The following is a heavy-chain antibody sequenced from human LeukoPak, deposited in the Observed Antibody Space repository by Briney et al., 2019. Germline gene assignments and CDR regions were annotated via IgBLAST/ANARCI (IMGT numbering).Heavy chain of an antibody. D-gene: IGHD6-13*01. V-gene: IGHV4-59*08. J-gene: IGHJ3*02. CDR3: AIRYSSSWYSDAFDI. CDR2: IYRGGNA. CDR1: GGSISTIY. Sequence: SETLSLTCTVSGGSISTIYWSWIRQPPGKGLEWIGYIYRGGNAKYNPSLKSRVTISLDMSKNQFSLNLTSVAAADTAIYFCAIRYSSSWYSDAFDIWGQGTTVTVSA.